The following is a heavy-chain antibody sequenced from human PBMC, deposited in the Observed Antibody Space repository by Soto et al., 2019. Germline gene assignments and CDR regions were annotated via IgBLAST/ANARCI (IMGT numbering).Heavy chain of an antibody. D-gene: IGHD3-10*01. CDR2: ISSSGTYI. Sequence: GGSLRLSCETSGFPFGIYTMNWVRQAPGKGLEWVSSISSSGTYIDYADSVEGRFAISRDDAKNSVFLEMTSLRVDDTAVYYCAREGNYHEFWGQGTLVTVPQ. V-gene: IGHV3-21*01. CDR3: AREGNYHEF. CDR1: GFPFGIYT. J-gene: IGHJ4*02.